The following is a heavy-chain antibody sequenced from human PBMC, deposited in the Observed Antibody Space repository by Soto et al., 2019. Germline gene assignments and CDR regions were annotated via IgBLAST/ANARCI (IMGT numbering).Heavy chain of an antibody. V-gene: IGHV3-23*01. CDR2: SSNGGGAA. Sequence: EVRLLESGGGLVQPGGSLRLSCVASGFTGSTSDMNWVRQAPGKGLEWVSGSSNGGGAASYADFVKGRFTLSGDTSESSLELQMKKLRFEDTTMSRCVRGVLGNGWPDWGQRTRVIGSS. D-gene: IGHD6-19*01. CDR3: VRGVLGNGWPD. J-gene: IGHJ4*02. CDR1: GFTGSTSD.